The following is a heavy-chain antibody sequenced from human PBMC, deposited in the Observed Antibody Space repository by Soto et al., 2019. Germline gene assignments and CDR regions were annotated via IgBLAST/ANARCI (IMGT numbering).Heavy chain of an antibody. CDR2: IYWDDDK. D-gene: IGHD2-15*01. CDR3: AHSLGYCSGGSCYSRQYYYYYYMDV. J-gene: IGHJ6*03. Sequence: SGPTLVNPTQTLTLTCTFSGFSLSTSGVGVGWIRQPPGKALEWLALIYWDDDKRYSPSLKSRLTITKDTSKNQVVLTMTNMDPVDTATYYCAHSLGYCSGGSCYSRQYYYYYYMDVWGKGTTVTVSS. CDR1: GFSLSTSGVG. V-gene: IGHV2-5*02.